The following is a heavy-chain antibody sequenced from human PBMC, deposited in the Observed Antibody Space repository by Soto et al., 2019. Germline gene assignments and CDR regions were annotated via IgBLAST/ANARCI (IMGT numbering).Heavy chain of an antibody. J-gene: IGHJ5*02. Sequence: EVQLLESGGGVVQPGGSLRLSCAASGFIFSGYVISWVRQAPGKGLEWVSVIGFSGGSRFYADSVKGRFTISRDISSNTVYLQMNSLRAEDTAVYYCAKSQDEMATNSMVDLWGQGTLVTVSS. V-gene: IGHV3-23*01. CDR2: IGFSGGSR. CDR3: AKSQDEMATNSMVDL. CDR1: GFIFSGYV. D-gene: IGHD5-12*01.